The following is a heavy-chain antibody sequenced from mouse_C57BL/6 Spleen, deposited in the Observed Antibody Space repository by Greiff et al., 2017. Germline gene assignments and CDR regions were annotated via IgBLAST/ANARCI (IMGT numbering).Heavy chain of an antibody. CDR1: GYSFTGYY. D-gene: IGHD2-1*01. Sequence: EVKLQQSGPELVKPGASVKISCKASGYSFTGYYMNWVKQSPEKSLEWIGEINPSTGGTTYNQKFKAKATLTVDKSSSTAYMQLKSLTSEDSAIYYCARGIYYDYDAMDYWGQGTSVTVSS. V-gene: IGHV1-42*01. CDR3: ARGIYYDYDAMDY. CDR2: INPSTGGT. J-gene: IGHJ4*01.